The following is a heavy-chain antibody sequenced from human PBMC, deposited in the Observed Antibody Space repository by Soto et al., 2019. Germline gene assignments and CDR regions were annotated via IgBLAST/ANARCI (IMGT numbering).Heavy chain of an antibody. CDR2: IGGDAATT. V-gene: IGHV3-23*01. CDR1: GFSFSACS. D-gene: IGHD5-12*01. J-gene: IGHJ4*02. CDR3: AQHDSGSGKGIDY. Sequence: GGSLRLSCAASGFSFSACSMSWVRQAPGRGLEWVSFIGGDAATTFYADSVRGRFTISRVNSRNTVYLQMNSLRAEDTAVYYCAQHDSGSGKGIDYWGQGTLVTVSS.